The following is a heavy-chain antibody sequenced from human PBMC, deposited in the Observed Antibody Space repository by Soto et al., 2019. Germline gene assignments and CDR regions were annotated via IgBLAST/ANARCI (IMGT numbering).Heavy chain of an antibody. D-gene: IGHD3-3*01. CDR1: GYTFTSYY. V-gene: IGHV1-46*01. CDR3: ARGGGFLEWTMDV. Sequence: ASVKVSCKASGYTFTSYYMHWVRQAPGQGLEWMGIINPSGGSTSYAQKFQGRVTMTRDTSTSTAYMELSRLRSDDTAVYYCARGGGFLEWTMDVWGKGTTVTVSS. CDR2: INPSGGST. J-gene: IGHJ6*03.